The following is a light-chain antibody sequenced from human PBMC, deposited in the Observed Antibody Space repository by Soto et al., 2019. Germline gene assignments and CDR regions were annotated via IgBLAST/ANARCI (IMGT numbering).Light chain of an antibody. J-gene: IGKJ1*01. CDR3: KQYGSSPT. CDR2: GAS. Sequence: EIVLTQSPATLSLSPGERASLSCRASQSVGSAAFAWYRQKPGLVAVLLIYGASKRATGTPDRFSGSGSGTDFTLTINRLEPEDSAVYYCKQYGSSPTFGLGTKVDIK. CDR1: QSVGSAA. V-gene: IGKV3-20*01.